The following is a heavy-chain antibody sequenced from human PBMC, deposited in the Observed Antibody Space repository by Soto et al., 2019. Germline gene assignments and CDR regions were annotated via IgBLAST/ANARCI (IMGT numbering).Heavy chain of an antibody. CDR2: ISYDGSNK. D-gene: IGHD3-22*01. J-gene: IGHJ4*02. V-gene: IGHV3-30*18. CDR1: GFTFSSYG. CDR3: AKDMYSSLDHLDY. Sequence: QVQLVESGGGVVQPGRSLRLYCAASGFTFSSYGMHWVRQAPGKGLEWVAVISYDGSNKYYADSVKGRFTISRDNSKNTLYLQMNSLRAEDTAVYYCAKDMYSSLDHLDYWGQGTLVTVSS.